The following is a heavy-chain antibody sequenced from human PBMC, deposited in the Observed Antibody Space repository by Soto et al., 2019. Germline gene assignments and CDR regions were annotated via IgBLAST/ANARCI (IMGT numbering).Heavy chain of an antibody. Sequence: PEGSLRLSCAASGFICTSYDMSWVRQAPGQGLEWVSTILVDGRTFYVDSVKGRFTISRDSSQNTVYLQMNSLTAGDTALYYCAKATATGGGAFDICGQGTMVTVSS. CDR1: GFICTSYD. D-gene: IGHD2-8*02. V-gene: IGHV3-23*01. CDR2: ILVDGRT. CDR3: AKATATGGGAFDI. J-gene: IGHJ3*02.